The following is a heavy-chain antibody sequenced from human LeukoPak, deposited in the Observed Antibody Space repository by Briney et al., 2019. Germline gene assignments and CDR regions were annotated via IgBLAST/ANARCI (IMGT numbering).Heavy chain of an antibody. Sequence: PGGSLRLSCAASGFTFSIYSMNWVRQAPGKGLEWVSYISSSSSTIYYADSVKGRFTISGDNAKNSLYLQMNSLRAEDTAVYYCARGFQLESTDYWGQGTLVTVSS. CDR3: ARGFQLESTDY. J-gene: IGHJ4*02. CDR1: GFTFSIYS. CDR2: ISSSSSTI. D-gene: IGHD1-1*01. V-gene: IGHV3-48*01.